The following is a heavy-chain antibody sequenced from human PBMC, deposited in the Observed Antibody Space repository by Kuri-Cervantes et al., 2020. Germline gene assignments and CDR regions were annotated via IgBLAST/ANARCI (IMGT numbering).Heavy chain of an antibody. J-gene: IGHJ6*03. CDR1: GGSISSGGYS. V-gene: IGHV4-30-2*01. CDR3: ARGGYCSSTSCYGGEIWDYYYYYMDV. CDR2: IYHSGST. Sequence: SETLSLTCAVSGGSISSGGYSWSWIRQPPGKGLEWIGYIYHSGSTYYNPSLKSRVTISVDTSKNQFSLKLSSVTAADTAVYYCARGGYCSSTSCYGGEIWDYYYYYMDVWGKGTTVTVSS. D-gene: IGHD2-2*01.